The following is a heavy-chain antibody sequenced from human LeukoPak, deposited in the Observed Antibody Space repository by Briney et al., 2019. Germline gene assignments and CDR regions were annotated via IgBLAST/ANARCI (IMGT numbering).Heavy chain of an antibody. CDR3: AKRGVVIRVILVGFHKEAYYFDS. J-gene: IGHJ4*02. Sequence: GGSLRLSCAVSGITLSNYGMSWVRPAPGKGLEWVAGISGSGGSTNYADSVKGRFSISRDNPKNTLYLQMNSLGAEDTAVYFCAKRGVVIRVILVGFHKEAYYFDSWGQGALVTVSS. V-gene: IGHV3-23*01. CDR1: GITLSNYG. CDR2: ISGSGGST. D-gene: IGHD3-22*01.